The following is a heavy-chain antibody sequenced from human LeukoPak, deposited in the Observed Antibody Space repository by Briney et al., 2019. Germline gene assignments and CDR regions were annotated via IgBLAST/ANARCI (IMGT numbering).Heavy chain of an antibody. CDR3: AKIKSGYYHFDY. V-gene: IGHV3-7*05. Sequence: GGSLRLSCAASGFTFSSYWMSWVRQAPGKGLEWVANIKEDGSRNHYVDSVKGRFTISRDNSKNTLYLQMNSLRAEDTAVYYCAKIKSGYYHFDYWGQGSPVTVSS. CDR2: IKEDGSRN. CDR1: GFTFSSYW. J-gene: IGHJ4*02. D-gene: IGHD5-12*01.